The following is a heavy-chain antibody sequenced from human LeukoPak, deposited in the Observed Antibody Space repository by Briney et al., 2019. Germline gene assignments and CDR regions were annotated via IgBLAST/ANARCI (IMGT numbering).Heavy chain of an antibody. Sequence: PGGSLRLSCAASGFTPINYHMHWVRQAPGGGLEWVALIPHDGGGKQYAASVQDRFTISRDNSENTVYLQMNSLRHDDAAVYFCAREGYTSGRAAAFDFWGRGTLVTVSS. CDR2: IPHDGGGK. D-gene: IGHD6-19*01. J-gene: IGHJ4*02. CDR3: AREGYTSGRAAAFDF. CDR1: GFTPINYH. V-gene: IGHV3-30*04.